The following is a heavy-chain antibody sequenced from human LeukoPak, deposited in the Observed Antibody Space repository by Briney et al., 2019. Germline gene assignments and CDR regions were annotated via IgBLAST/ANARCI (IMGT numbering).Heavy chain of an antibody. CDR3: ARDGLWFGELIPLDY. D-gene: IGHD3-10*01. Sequence: SVKVSCKASGGTFSSYAISWVRQAPGQGLEWMGRIIPILGIASYAQKFQGRVTITADKSTSTAYMELSSLRSEDTAVYYCARDGLWFGELIPLDYWGQGTLVTVSS. J-gene: IGHJ4*02. V-gene: IGHV1-69*04. CDR2: IIPILGIA. CDR1: GGTFSSYA.